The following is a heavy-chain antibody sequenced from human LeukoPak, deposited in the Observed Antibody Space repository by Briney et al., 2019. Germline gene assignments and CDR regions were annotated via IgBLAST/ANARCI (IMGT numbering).Heavy chain of an antibody. Sequence: ASVKVSCKASGGTFSSYAISWVRQAPGQGLEWMGGIIPIFGTANYAQKFQGRVTITADKSTSTAYMELSRLRFDDSAVYYCAREGSYSYYFDPPFDCWGQGTLVTVSS. CDR2: IIPIFGTA. D-gene: IGHD2/OR15-2a*01. CDR3: AREGSYSYYFDPPFDC. V-gene: IGHV1-69*06. J-gene: IGHJ4*02. CDR1: GGTFSSYA.